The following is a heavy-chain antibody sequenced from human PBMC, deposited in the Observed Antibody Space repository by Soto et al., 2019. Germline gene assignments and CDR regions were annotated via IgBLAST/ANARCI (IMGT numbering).Heavy chain of an antibody. CDR2: INPNSGGT. CDR1: GYTFTGYY. CDR3: ARSERIYYYYYLDV. V-gene: IGHV1-2*04. J-gene: IGHJ6*03. Sequence: GASVKVSCKASGYTFTGYYMHWVRQAPGQGLEWMGWINPNSGGTNYAQKFQGWVTMTRDTSISTAYMELSRLRSDDTAVYYCARSERIYYYYYLDVWGKGTTVTVSS.